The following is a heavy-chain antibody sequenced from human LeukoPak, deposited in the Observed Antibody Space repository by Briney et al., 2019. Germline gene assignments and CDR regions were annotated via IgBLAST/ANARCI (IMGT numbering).Heavy chain of an antibody. D-gene: IGHD2-2*01. CDR2: IKSKTDGGTT. CDR3: SVHQYYYYGMDV. CDR1: GFTFSNAW. Sequence: GGSLRLSCAASGFTFSNAWMSWFRQAPGKGLEWVGRIKSKTDGGTTDYAAPVKGRFTISRDDSKNTLYLQMNSLKTEDTAVYYCSVHQYYYYGMDVWGQGTTVTVSS. J-gene: IGHJ6*02. V-gene: IGHV3-15*01.